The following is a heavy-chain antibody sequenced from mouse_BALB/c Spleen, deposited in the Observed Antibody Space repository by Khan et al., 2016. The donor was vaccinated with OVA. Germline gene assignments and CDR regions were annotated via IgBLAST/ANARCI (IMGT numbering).Heavy chain of an antibody. D-gene: IGHD1-1*02. V-gene: IGHV2-6-1*01. J-gene: IGHJ4*01. CDR2: IWSDGNT. CDR3: ARQPYYDYYLMDY. CDR1: GFSLTNYG. Sequence: QIQLVQSGPGLVAPSQSLSITCTISGFSLTNYGVHWVRQPPGKGLEWLVVIWSDGNTTYNSALKSRLSISKDNSKSQVFLKMNSLQTDDTAMYYCARQPYYDYYLMDYWGQGTSVTVSS.